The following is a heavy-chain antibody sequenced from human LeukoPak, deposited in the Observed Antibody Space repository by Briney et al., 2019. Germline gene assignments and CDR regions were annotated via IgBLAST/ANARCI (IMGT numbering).Heavy chain of an antibody. Sequence: SETLSLTCAVYGGSFSGYYWSWIRQSPGNGLEWIGEINHSGTTNYNPSLKSRVTMSVDTSKNQFSLKLSSVTAADTAVYYCARGVEDYYDSSGYFRDAFDIWGQGTMVTVSS. V-gene: IGHV4-34*01. CDR3: ARGVEDYYDSSGYFRDAFDI. D-gene: IGHD3-22*01. CDR2: INHSGTT. J-gene: IGHJ3*02. CDR1: GGSFSGYY.